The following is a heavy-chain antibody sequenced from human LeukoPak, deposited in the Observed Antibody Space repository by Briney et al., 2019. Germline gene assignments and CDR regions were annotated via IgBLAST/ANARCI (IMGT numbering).Heavy chain of an antibody. V-gene: IGHV4-59*08. D-gene: IGHD3-22*01. Sequence: SETLSLTCTVSGGSISGYYWSWIRQPPGKGLEWIGYIHYSGSTNSNPSLRSRVTISVDTSKNQLALKLSSVTAADTAVYYCVRRASGYYYYFDYWGQGTLVTVSS. CDR1: GGSISGYY. J-gene: IGHJ4*02. CDR3: VRRASGYYYYFDY. CDR2: IHYSGST.